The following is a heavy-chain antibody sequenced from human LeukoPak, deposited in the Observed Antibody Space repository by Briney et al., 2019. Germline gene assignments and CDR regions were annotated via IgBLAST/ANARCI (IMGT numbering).Heavy chain of an antibody. CDR2: IYSGGST. CDR3: ARGLDDFWSGYYLDY. Sequence: GGSLRLSCAASGFTVSSNYMSWVRQAPGKGLEWVSVIYSGGSTYYADSVKGRFTISRDNSKNTLYLQMNSLRAEDTAVYYCARGLDDFWSGYYLDYWGQGTLVTVSS. D-gene: IGHD3-3*01. J-gene: IGHJ4*02. CDR1: GFTVSSNY. V-gene: IGHV3-53*01.